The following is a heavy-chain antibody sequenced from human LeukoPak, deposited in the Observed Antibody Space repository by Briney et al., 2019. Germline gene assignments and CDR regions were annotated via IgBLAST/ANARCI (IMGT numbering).Heavy chain of an antibody. CDR1: GGSISSGGHY. Sequence: SQTLSLTCTVSGGSISSGGHYWSWIRQHPGKGLEWIGYIYYSGSTYYNPSLKSRVTISVDTSKNQFSLKLSSVTAADTAVYYCARAQTYYYDSSGPFQIDYWGQGTLVTVSS. D-gene: IGHD3-22*01. V-gene: IGHV4-31*03. CDR3: ARAQTYYYDSSGPFQIDY. J-gene: IGHJ4*02. CDR2: IYYSGST.